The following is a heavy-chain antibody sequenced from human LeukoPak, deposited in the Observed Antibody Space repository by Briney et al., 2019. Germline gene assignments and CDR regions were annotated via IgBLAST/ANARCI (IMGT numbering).Heavy chain of an antibody. J-gene: IGHJ4*02. CDR1: GYTFTDYY. CDR2: INPNSGGT. D-gene: IGHD1-1*01. V-gene: IGHV1-2*06. Sequence: ASVKVSCKASGYTFTDYYMHWVRQAPGQGLEWMGRINPNSGGTNYAQKFQGRVTMTRATSISTAYMELSRLKSDDTAVYYCARGRGGTLNDYWGQGTLVTASS. CDR3: ARGRGGTLNDY.